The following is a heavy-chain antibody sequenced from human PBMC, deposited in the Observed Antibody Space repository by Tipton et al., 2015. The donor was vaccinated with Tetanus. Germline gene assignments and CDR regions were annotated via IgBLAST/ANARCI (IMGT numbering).Heavy chain of an antibody. V-gene: IGHV1-18*04. CDR1: GYTFTGYY. J-gene: IGHJ4*02. CDR3: ARVPTNPLAVDRPTDY. D-gene: IGHD6-19*01. Sequence: QVQLVQSGAEVKQPGASVKVSCKASGYTFTGYYLHWVRQAPGQGLEWIGWISVYNGNTNYGQNVQGRVTMTTDTPASTAYMELRSLRSDDTAVYYCARVPTNPLAVDRPTDYWGQGTLVTVSS. CDR2: ISVYNGNT.